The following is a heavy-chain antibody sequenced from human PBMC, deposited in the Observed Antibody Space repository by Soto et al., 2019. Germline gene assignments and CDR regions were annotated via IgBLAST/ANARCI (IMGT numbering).Heavy chain of an antibody. J-gene: IGHJ4*02. CDR1: GFTVSSNY. D-gene: IGHD4-17*01. Sequence: EVQLVESGGGFVQPGGSLRLSCAASGFTVSSNYMSWVRQAPGMGLEWVSVIYSGGSTYYADSVKGRLTISRDNSKNTLYLKMNSLRVEDKAVYYCAREPRSAEDYGDYEGGGFDYWGQGALVTVSS. V-gene: IGHV3-66*01. CDR3: AREPRSAEDYGDYEGGGFDY. CDR2: IYSGGST.